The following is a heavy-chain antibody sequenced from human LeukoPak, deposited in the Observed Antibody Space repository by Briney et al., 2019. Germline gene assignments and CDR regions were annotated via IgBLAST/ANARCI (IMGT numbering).Heavy chain of an antibody. J-gene: IGHJ4*02. V-gene: IGHV4-39*01. CDR2: MYYSGST. Sequence: PSETLSLTCAVYGGSFSGYYWGWIRQPPGKGLEWIGSMYYSGSTFYNPSHKSRVTLSVDTSNNQFSLKLSSVTAADTGVYYCARHVGSENYPRYFDYWGQGPQVTVSS. D-gene: IGHD1-26*01. CDR1: GGSFSGYY. CDR3: ARHVGSENYPRYFDY.